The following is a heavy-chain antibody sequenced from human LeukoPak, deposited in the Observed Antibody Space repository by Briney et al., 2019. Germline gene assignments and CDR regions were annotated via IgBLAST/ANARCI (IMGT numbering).Heavy chain of an antibody. V-gene: IGHV3-30*02. CDR2: LRYDGSSK. D-gene: IGHD3-10*02. Sequence: GGSLRLSCAASGFTFNNYGMHWVRQAPGKGLEWVAFLRYDGSSKNYADSVKGRFTISRDNSKNTLYLQMNSLRAEDTAVYYCAELGITMIGGVWGKGTTVTISS. CDR1: GFTFNNYG. CDR3: AELGITMIGGV. J-gene: IGHJ6*04.